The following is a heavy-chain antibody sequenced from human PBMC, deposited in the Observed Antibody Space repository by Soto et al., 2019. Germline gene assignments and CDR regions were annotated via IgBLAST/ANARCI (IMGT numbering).Heavy chain of an antibody. J-gene: IGHJ4*02. CDR2: ISGSGGST. Sequence: PGGSLRLSCAASGFTFSSYAMSWVRQAPGKGLEWVSAISGSGGSTYYADSVKGRFTISRDNSKNTLYLQMNSLRAEDTAVYYCAKDHGYCSGGSCYSDPDYWGQGTLVTVSS. D-gene: IGHD2-15*01. CDR3: AKDHGYCSGGSCYSDPDY. V-gene: IGHV3-23*01. CDR1: GFTFSSYA.